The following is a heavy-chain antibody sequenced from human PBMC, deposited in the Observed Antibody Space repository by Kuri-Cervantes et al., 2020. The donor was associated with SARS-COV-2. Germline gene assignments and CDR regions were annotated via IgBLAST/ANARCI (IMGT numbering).Heavy chain of an antibody. D-gene: IGHD1-26*01. V-gene: IGHV1-2*02. CDR2: INPNSGGT. CDR1: GYTFTGYY. CDR3: AREFGYSGSYARQYNWLDP. J-gene: IGHJ5*02. Sequence: ASVKVSCKASGYTFTGYYMHWVRQAPGQGLEWMGWINPNSGGTNYAQKFQGRVTMTRDTSISTAYMELSRLRSDDTAVYYCAREFGYSGSYARQYNWLDPWGQGTLVTVSS.